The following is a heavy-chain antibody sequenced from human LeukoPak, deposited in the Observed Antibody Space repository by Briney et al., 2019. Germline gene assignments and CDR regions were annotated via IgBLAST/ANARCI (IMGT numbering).Heavy chain of an antibody. CDR2: IKQDGSEE. V-gene: IGHV3-7*01. Sequence: GGSQRLSCAASGFTFSSYWMSWVRQAPGKGLEWVANIKQDGSEEFYVDSVKGRFTISRDSAKNSLYLQMNSLRAEDTAVHYCARRRGSYRDAFDIWGQGTMVTVSS. J-gene: IGHJ3*02. CDR3: ARRRGSYRDAFDI. D-gene: IGHD1-26*01. CDR1: GFTFSSYW.